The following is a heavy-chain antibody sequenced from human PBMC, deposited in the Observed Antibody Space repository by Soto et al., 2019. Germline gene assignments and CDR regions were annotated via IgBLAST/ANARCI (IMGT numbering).Heavy chain of an antibody. CDR2: IYHSGST. CDR1: GGSISSGGYS. D-gene: IGHD6-13*01. J-gene: IGHJ6*02. V-gene: IGHV4-30-2*01. Sequence: QLQLQESGSGLVKPSQTLSLTCAVSGGSISSGGYSWSWIRQPPGKGLEWIGAIYHSGSTYYNPSLKSRVTIPLDRSKNHFSLKPSSVTAADTAVYYCARGYSSSWTQSRLLRYGMDVWGQGTTVTVSS. CDR3: ARGYSSSWTQSRLLRYGMDV.